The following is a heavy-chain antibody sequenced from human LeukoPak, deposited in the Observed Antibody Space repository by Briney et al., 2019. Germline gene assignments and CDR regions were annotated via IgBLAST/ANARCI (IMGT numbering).Heavy chain of an antibody. CDR3: ATPLY. V-gene: IGHV3-53*01. CDR2: IYGHDTT. Sequence: APGKGLECVSIIYGHDTTYHADSVKGRFTISRDNSKNTLYLQMNSLRVEDTAVYFCATPLYWGQGTLVTVSS. J-gene: IGHJ4*02.